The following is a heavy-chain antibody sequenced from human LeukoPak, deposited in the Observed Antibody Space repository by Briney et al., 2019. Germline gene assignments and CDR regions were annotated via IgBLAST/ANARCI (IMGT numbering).Heavy chain of an antibody. CDR2: ITHSSSHK. J-gene: IGHJ4*02. V-gene: IGHV3-30-3*01. D-gene: IGHD3-10*01. CDR1: QFSFSNYA. Sequence: PGGSLRLSCVASQFSFSNYAMHWVRQAPGKGLDWVAAITHSSSHKHYADSVKGRFTISRDNSKNTLYLDMDTLTPEDTAVYFCARDSLGSGTYYWGQGTLVTVSS. CDR3: ARDSLGSGTYY.